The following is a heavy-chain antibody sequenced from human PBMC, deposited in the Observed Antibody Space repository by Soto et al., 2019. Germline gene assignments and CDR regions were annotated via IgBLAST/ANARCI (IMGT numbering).Heavy chain of an antibody. CDR3: ARDFFSGGVFDI. CDR2: MYYSGST. V-gene: IGHV4-59*01. Sequence: SETLSLTCTVSGGSISSYYWSLIRQPPGKGLEWIGYMYYSGSTNYNPSLKSRVTISVDTSKNQFSLKLSSVTAADTAVYYCARDFFSGGVFDIWGQGTMVTVSS. J-gene: IGHJ3*02. CDR1: GGSISSYY. D-gene: IGHD2-8*01.